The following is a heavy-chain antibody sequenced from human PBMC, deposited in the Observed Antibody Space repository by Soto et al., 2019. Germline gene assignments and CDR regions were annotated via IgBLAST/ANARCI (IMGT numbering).Heavy chain of an antibody. Sequence: EVQLVESGGGLVQPGGSLRLSCAASGFTFSSYEMNWVRQAPGKGLEWVSYISSSGSTIYYADSVKGRFTISRDNAKNSLYLQMNSLRAEDTAVYYCARGSRLRFLEWLPPGTFDYWGQGTLVTVSS. CDR2: ISSSGSTI. J-gene: IGHJ4*02. CDR1: GFTFSSYE. V-gene: IGHV3-48*03. CDR3: ARGSRLRFLEWLPPGTFDY. D-gene: IGHD3-3*01.